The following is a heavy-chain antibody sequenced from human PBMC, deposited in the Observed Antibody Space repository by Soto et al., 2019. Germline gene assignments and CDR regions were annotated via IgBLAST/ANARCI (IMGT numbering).Heavy chain of an antibody. J-gene: IGHJ6*02. Sequence: PSETLSLTCTVSGGSISSGGYYWSWIRQHPGKGLEWIGYIYYSGSTHYNPSLKSRVTISVDTSKNQFSLKLSSVTAADTAVYYCASYCSSTSCYTPRKGYYGMDVWGQGTTVTVSS. V-gene: IGHV4-31*03. CDR1: GGSISSGGYY. CDR3: ASYCSSTSCYTPRKGYYGMDV. CDR2: IYYSGST. D-gene: IGHD2-2*02.